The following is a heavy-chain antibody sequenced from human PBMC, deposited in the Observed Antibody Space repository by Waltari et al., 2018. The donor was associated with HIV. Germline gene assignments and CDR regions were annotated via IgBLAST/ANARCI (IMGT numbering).Heavy chain of an antibody. CDR2: ISTSSRYI. Sequence: EVQLVASGGGLVKPGGSLRLSCAASGFTFSSYSMNWVRQAPGKGLEWVSSISTSSRYIYYADSLKGRFTISRDNAKNSLYLQMNSLRAEDTAVYYCAREGFCSNGVCSHYYGMDVWGQGTTVTVSS. CDR3: AREGFCSNGVCSHYYGMDV. V-gene: IGHV3-21*01. CDR1: GFTFSSYS. J-gene: IGHJ6*02. D-gene: IGHD2-8*01.